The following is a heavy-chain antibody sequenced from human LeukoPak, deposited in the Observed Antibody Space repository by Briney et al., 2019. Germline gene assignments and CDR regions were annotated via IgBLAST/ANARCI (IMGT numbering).Heavy chain of an antibody. Sequence: SETLSLTCAVYGGSFSGYYWSWIRQPPGKGLEWIGEINHSGSTNYNPSLKSRVTISVDTSKNQFSLKLSSVTAADTAVYHCAREAGIAAAIVWFDPWGQGTLVTVSS. CDR3: AREAGIAAAIVWFDP. CDR1: GGSFSGYY. J-gene: IGHJ5*02. V-gene: IGHV4-34*01. CDR2: INHSGST. D-gene: IGHD6-13*01.